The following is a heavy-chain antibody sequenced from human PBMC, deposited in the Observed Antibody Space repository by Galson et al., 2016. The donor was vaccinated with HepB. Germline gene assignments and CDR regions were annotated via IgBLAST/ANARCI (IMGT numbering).Heavy chain of an antibody. CDR3: ARIDNSSRSYAYYYYGMDV. CDR2: IYYSGST. CDR1: GGSISSSSYY. Sequence: SETLSLTCTVSGGSISSSSYYWGWIRQPPGKGLEWIGSIYYSGSTYYNPSLKSRVTISVDTSKNQFSLKLSSVTDADTAVYFCARIDNSSRSYAYYYYGMDVWGQGTTVTVSS. J-gene: IGHJ6*02. D-gene: IGHD3-22*01. V-gene: IGHV4-39*07.